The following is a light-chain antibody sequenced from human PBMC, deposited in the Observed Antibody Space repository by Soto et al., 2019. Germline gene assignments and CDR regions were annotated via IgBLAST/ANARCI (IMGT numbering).Light chain of an antibody. CDR3: QQLSTYPST. V-gene: IGKV1-5*01. J-gene: IGKJ4*01. CDR2: AAS. Sequence: DIQMTQSPSTLSASVGDRVTITCRASQTINSWLAWYQQKPGKAPKVLIFAASTLQSGVPSRFSGSGSGTDFTLTISSLQAEDFAAYYCQQLSTYPSTFGGGTKGDIK. CDR1: QTINSW.